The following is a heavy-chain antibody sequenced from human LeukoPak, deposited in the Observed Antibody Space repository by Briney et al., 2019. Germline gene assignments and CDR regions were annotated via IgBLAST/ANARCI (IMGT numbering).Heavy chain of an antibody. CDR3: ARDSYNYGSGSYYYFDY. Sequence: ASVKVSCKASGYTFTSYGISWVRQAPGQGLEWMGWISAFNGNTNYAQNLQGRVTMTTDTSTSTAYMELRSLRSDDTAVYYCARDSYNYGSGSYYYFDYWGQGTLVTVSS. D-gene: IGHD3-10*01. J-gene: IGHJ4*02. CDR2: ISAFNGNT. V-gene: IGHV1-18*01. CDR1: GYTFTSYG.